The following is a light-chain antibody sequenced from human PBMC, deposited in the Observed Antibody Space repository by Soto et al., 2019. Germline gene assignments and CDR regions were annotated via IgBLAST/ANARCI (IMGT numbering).Light chain of an antibody. CDR1: ESISSS. Sequence: DIQMTQSPSSLSASVGDRVTITCWASESISSSLNWYQQKPGQAPKFLIYAASRLQSGVPSRFSGSGSGTDFTLTISSLQPEDFATYYCQQSYSTPCTFGPGTKVDIK. V-gene: IGKV1-39*01. CDR2: AAS. CDR3: QQSYSTPCT. J-gene: IGKJ3*01.